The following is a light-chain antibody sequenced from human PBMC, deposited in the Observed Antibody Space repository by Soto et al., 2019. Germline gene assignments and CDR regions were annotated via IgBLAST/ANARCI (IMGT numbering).Light chain of an antibody. CDR1: SSDVGNYNL. CDR2: EGD. CDR3: CSFALRSTLI. V-gene: IGLV2-23*01. J-gene: IGLJ2*01. Sequence: QSVLTQPASVSGSPGQSITISCTGTSSDVGNYNLVSWYQQYPGKAPKLMIYEGDKRPSGGSHRFFGSKSGNTASLTISGLQAEDEADYYCCSFALRSTLIFGGGTKLTVL.